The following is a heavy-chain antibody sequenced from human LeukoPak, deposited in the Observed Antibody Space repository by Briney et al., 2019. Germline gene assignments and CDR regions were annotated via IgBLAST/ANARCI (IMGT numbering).Heavy chain of an antibody. CDR3: ARLPIYCSSTSCYSSHYYYMDV. J-gene: IGHJ6*03. CDR2: IYYSGST. V-gene: IGHV4-39*01. D-gene: IGHD2-2*01. Sequence: SETLSLTCTVSGGAISSSSYYWGWIRQPPGKGLEWIGSIYYSGSTYYNPSLKSRVTISVDTSKNQFSLKLSSVTAADTAVYYCARLPIYCSSTSCYSSHYYYMDVWGKGTTVTVSS. CDR1: GGAISSSSYY.